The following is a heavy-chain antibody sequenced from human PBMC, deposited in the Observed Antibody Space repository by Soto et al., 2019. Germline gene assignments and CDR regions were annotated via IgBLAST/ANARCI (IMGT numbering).Heavy chain of an antibody. CDR1: GFTFSSYA. J-gene: IGHJ4*02. Sequence: EVQLLESGGGLVQPGGSLRLSCAASGFTFSSYAMNWVRQAPGKGLEWVSAISGNRGSTYYANSVKGRFTISRDNSKNTLYLQMNSLRPEDTAIYYCGKDLRTLGALAATIDYWGQGTLVTVSS. CDR2: ISGNRGST. V-gene: IGHV3-23*01. D-gene: IGHD6-19*01. CDR3: GKDLRTLGALAATIDY.